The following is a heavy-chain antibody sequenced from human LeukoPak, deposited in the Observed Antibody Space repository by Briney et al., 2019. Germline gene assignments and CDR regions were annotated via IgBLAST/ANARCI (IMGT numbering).Heavy chain of an antibody. J-gene: IGHJ4*02. D-gene: IGHD3-16*02. V-gene: IGHV3-48*03. CDR3: ARYRSPLDY. Sequence: EGSLRLSCAASGFTFSNYEMNWVRQAPGKGLEWVSYISSSGSTVYYADSVKGRFTISRDNARNSLYLQMNSLGAEDTAVYYCARYRSPLDYWGQGTLVTVSS. CDR1: GFTFSNYE. CDR2: ISSSGSTV.